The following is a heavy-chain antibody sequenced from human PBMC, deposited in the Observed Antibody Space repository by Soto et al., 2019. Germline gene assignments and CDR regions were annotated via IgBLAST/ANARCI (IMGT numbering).Heavy chain of an antibody. CDR1: GFTFSSYG. J-gene: IGHJ6*02. Sequence: VGSLRLSCAVSGFTFSSYGMHWVRQAPGKGLEWVAVIWYDGSNKYYADSVKGRFTISRDNSKNTLYLQMNSLRAEDTAVYYCAREYYDFWSGYVPSYYYGMDVWGQGTTVTGSS. V-gene: IGHV3-33*01. D-gene: IGHD3-3*01. CDR3: AREYYDFWSGYVPSYYYGMDV. CDR2: IWYDGSNK.